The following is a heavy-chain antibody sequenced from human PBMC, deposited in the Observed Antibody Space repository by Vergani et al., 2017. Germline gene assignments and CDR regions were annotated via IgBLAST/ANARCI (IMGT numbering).Heavy chain of an antibody. V-gene: IGHV4-39*01. CDR3: ARHLAYCGGDCYPYYYGMDV. Sequence: QLQLQESGPGLVKPSETLSLTFTVSGGPISSSSYYWGWIRHPPGKGLGWIGNIYYSGSTYYNPSLKRRVTISVDTSKNQFSLKLSSATAADTAVYYCARHLAYCGGDCYPYYYGMDVWGQGTTVTVSS. CDR1: GGPISSSSYY. J-gene: IGHJ6*02. D-gene: IGHD2-21*02. CDR2: IYYSGST.